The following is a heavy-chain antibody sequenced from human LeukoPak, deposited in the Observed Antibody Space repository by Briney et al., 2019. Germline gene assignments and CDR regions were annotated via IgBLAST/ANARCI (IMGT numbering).Heavy chain of an antibody. CDR1: GFTFSSYW. CDR2: IKQDGSEK. CDR3: ARSSASFDWSLPIDY. D-gene: IGHD3-9*01. Sequence: PGGSLRLSCAASGFTFSSYWMSWVRQAPGKGLEWVANIKQDGSEKYYVDSVKGRFTISRDNSKNTLYLQMGSLRAEDMAVYYCARSSASFDWSLPIDYWGQGTLVTVSS. J-gene: IGHJ4*02. V-gene: IGHV3-7*01.